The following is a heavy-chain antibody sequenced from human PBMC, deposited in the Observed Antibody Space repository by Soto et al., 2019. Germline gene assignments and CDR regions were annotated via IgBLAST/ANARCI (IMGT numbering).Heavy chain of an antibody. CDR2: ISAYNGNT. V-gene: IGHV1-18*01. CDR1: GYTFTSNG. CDR3: ARVKGSGYHNWFDP. J-gene: IGHJ5*02. D-gene: IGHD3-22*01. Sequence: ASVKLSCKASGYTFTSNGISWVRRAPGQGLEWMGWISAYNGNTNYAQKLQGRVTMTTDTSTSTAYMELRSLRSDDTAVYYCARVKGSGYHNWFDPWGQGTLVTVS.